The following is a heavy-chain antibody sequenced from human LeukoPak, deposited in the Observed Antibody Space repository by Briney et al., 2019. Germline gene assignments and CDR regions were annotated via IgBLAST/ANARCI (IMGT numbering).Heavy chain of an antibody. CDR3: AREWELLLGYYYYMDV. Sequence: SETLSLTCTVSGGSINDYYWSWIRQPAGKGLEWIGRIYTSGSTNYNPSLKSRVTMSVDTSKNQFSLKLSSVTAADTAVYYCAREWELLLGYYYYMDVWGKGTTVTVSS. CDR1: GGSINDYY. D-gene: IGHD1-26*01. J-gene: IGHJ6*03. V-gene: IGHV4-4*07. CDR2: IYTSGST.